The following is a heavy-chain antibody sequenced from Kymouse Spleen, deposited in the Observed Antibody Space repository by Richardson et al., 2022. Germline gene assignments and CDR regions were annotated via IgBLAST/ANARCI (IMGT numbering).Heavy chain of an antibody. Sequence: QVQLQQWGAGLLKPSETLSLTCAVYGGSFSGYYWSWIRQPPGKGLEWIGEINHSGSTNYNPSLKSRVTISVDTSKNQFSLKLSSVTAADTAVYYCAREGWLGNWFDPWGQGTLVTVSS. CDR3: AREGWLGNWFDP. CDR2: INHSGST. CDR1: GGSFSGYY. D-gene: IGHD3-22*01,IGHD3-3*01. V-gene: IGHV4-34*01. J-gene: IGHJ5*02.